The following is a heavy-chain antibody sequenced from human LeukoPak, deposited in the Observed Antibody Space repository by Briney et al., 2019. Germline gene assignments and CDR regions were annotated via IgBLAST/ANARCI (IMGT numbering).Heavy chain of an antibody. CDR3: ARSHYYDSSGSHNNWFDP. D-gene: IGHD3-22*01. V-gene: IGHV4-34*01. J-gene: IGHJ5*02. Sequence: SETLSLTCTVSGVSISSYYWSWIRQPPGKGLEWIGEINHSGSTNYNPSLKSRVTISVDTSKNQFSLKLSSVTAADTAVYYCARSHYYDSSGSHNNWFDPWGQGTLVTVSS. CDR2: INHSGST. CDR1: GVSISSYY.